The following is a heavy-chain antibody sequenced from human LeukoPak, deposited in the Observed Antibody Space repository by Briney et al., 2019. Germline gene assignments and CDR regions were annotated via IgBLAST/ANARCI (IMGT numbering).Heavy chain of an antibody. Sequence: GASVKVSCKASGGTFSSYAISWVRQAPGQGLEWMGGIIPIFGTANYAQKFQGRVTITADKSTSTAYMELSSLRSEDTAVYYCARVWRYIPCYFDYWGQGTLVTVSS. V-gene: IGHV1-69*06. D-gene: IGHD2-21*01. J-gene: IGHJ4*02. CDR2: IIPIFGTA. CDR3: ARVWRYIPCYFDY. CDR1: GGTFSSYA.